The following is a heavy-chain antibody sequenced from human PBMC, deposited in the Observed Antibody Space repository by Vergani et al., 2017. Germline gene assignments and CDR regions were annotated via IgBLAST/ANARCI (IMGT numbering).Heavy chain of an antibody. V-gene: IGHV4-59*02. J-gene: IGHJ4*02. D-gene: IGHD3-10*01. CDR1: GASVNSYY. CDR3: ARSRRDDGAGSPDY. CDR2: VSFRGDT. Sequence: QVKLQESGPGLVKPSETLSLTCTVSGASVNSYYWSWIRQPPGKGLEWMGYVSFRGDTLYDPSVKGRMTISLNTSSNQFSLYLTSVTAADTAVYYCARSRRDDGAGSPDYWGQGTLVTVSS.